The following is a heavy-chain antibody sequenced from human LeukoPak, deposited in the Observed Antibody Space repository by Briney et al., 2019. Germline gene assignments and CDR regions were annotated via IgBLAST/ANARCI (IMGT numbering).Heavy chain of an antibody. CDR1: GYSFTSYW. J-gene: IGHJ4*02. Sequence: GESLKISCKGFGYSFTSYWIGWVRQMPGKGLEWMGIIYPGDSDTRYSPSFQGQVTISADKSISTAYLQWSSLKASDTAMYYCARRYSSSWYGYYFDYWGQGTLVTVSS. D-gene: IGHD6-13*01. CDR2: IYPGDSDT. V-gene: IGHV5-51*01. CDR3: ARRYSSSWYGYYFDY.